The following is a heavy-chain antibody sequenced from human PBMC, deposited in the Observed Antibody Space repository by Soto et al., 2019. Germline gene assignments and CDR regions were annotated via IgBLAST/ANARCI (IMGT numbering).Heavy chain of an antibody. J-gene: IGHJ4*02. CDR3: ASTLNPIMISPHGYAQLSFDY. D-gene: IGHD3-16*01. CDR2: MYNSGTT. CDR1: GVSISDFY. Sequence: SETLSLTCTVSGVSISDFYWSWIRQAPGKGLESVGYMYNSGTTIYNPSLNYRATISVDTSKNQFSLRLSSVTAADTAVYYCASTLNPIMISPHGYAQLSFDYWGQGSRVTVS. V-gene: IGHV4-59*01.